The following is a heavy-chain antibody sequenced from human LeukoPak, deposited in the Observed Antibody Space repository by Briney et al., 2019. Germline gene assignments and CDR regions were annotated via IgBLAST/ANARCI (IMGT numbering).Heavy chain of an antibody. D-gene: IGHD6-13*01. Sequence: GGSLRLSCAASGFTFSSYSMNWVRQAPGKGLEWVSSISSSSSYIYYADSVKGRFTISRDNAKNSLYLQMNSLRAEDTAVYYCARDMRIAAAGTPPMDVWAKGPRSPSP. CDR2: ISSSSSYI. J-gene: IGHJ6*03. CDR3: ARDMRIAAAGTPPMDV. CDR1: GFTFSSYS. V-gene: IGHV3-21*01.